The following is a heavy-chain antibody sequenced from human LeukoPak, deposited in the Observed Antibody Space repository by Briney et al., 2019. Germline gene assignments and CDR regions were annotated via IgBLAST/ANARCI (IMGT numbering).Heavy chain of an antibody. CDR1: GGSVSSGSYY. Sequence: SETLTLTCTVSGGSVSSGSYYWSWIRQPPGKELEWIGYIYYSGSTNYNPSLKSRVTISVDTSKNQFSLKLSSVTAADTAVYYCARDGVYCSSASCSKYYFDYWGQGTLVTVSS. V-gene: IGHV4-61*01. CDR2: IYYSGST. D-gene: IGHD2-2*01. CDR3: ARDGVYCSSASCSKYYFDY. J-gene: IGHJ4*02.